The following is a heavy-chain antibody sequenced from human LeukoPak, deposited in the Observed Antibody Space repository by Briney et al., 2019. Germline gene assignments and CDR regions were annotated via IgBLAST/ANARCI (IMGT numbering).Heavy chain of an antibody. CDR3: ASDDNWNDGSDY. V-gene: IGHV3-21*01. J-gene: IGHJ4*02. D-gene: IGHD1-1*01. Sequence: GGSLRLSCAASGFTFSSYSMNWVRQAPGKGLEWVSSISSSSSYIYYADSVKGLFTICRDNAKKSLYQQMNILTAEDTAVYYFASDDNWNDGSDYWGQGTLVTVSS. CDR2: ISSSSSYI. CDR1: GFTFSSYS.